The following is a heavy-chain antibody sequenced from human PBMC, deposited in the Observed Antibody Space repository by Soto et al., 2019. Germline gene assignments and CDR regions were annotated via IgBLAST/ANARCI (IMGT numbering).Heavy chain of an antibody. Sequence: EVQLVESGGGLVQPGGSLRLSCAASGFSFSNYWIHWVRQAPGKGLVWVSRIKTDGSSTDYAASVKGQFTISRDNAKNTLYLQMNSLTAEDNAVYYCAKREGNAYGLFHWGQGTLVTVSS. CDR2: IKTDGSST. D-gene: IGHD3-10*01. CDR1: GFSFSNYW. V-gene: IGHV3-74*01. J-gene: IGHJ4*02. CDR3: AKREGNAYGLFH.